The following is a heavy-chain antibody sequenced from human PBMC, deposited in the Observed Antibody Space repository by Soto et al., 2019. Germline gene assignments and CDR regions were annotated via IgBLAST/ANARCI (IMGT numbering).Heavy chain of an antibody. V-gene: IGHV3-23*01. CDR2: IAVTGSAT. D-gene: IGHD4-4*01. Sequence: CVRQTTGKGLEWVSAIAVTGSATYYADSGKGRFTISRDNSKNIVYLQMNSLRVDDTALYYCVKEGKTVRLVALAFWGQGTQVTVSS. CDR3: VKEGKTVRLVALAF. J-gene: IGHJ4*02.